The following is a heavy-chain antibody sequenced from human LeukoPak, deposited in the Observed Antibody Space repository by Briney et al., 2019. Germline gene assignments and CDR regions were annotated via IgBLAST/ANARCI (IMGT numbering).Heavy chain of an antibody. CDR1: GFTFDDYA. D-gene: IGHD3-22*01. CDR2: INWNSGSI. Sequence: GGSLRLSCAASGFTFDDYAMHWVRQVPGKGLEWVSGINWNSGSIGYADSVKGRFAISRDNAKNSLYLQMNSLRAEDTALYYCAKDTGYYYDSSGYWPIWGQGTMVTVSS. J-gene: IGHJ3*02. V-gene: IGHV3-9*01. CDR3: AKDTGYYYDSSGYWPI.